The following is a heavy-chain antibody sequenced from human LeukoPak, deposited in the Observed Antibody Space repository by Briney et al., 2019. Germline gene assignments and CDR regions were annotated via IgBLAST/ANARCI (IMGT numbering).Heavy chain of an antibody. D-gene: IGHD3-10*01. CDR1: RYTFTAYH. CDR2: INPNRGGT. Sequence: ASAKVPCKASRYTFTAYHMHWVRQASGQGLEWMGWINPNRGGTKYAQKFQGRVTMTSDTSISTAYMELSRLKSDDTAVYYCARDNRGEYYFDNWGQGTLVSVSS. CDR3: ARDNRGEYYFDN. V-gene: IGHV1-2*02. J-gene: IGHJ4*02.